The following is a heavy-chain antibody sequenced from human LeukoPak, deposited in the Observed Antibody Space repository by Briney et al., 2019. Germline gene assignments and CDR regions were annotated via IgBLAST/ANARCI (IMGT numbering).Heavy chain of an antibody. J-gene: IGHJ4*02. V-gene: IGHV3-30-3*01. CDR3: AKADIVVVPVAPVD. D-gene: IGHD2-2*01. Sequence: PGGSLRLSCAASGFTFSSYTMHWVRQAPGKGLEWVAVISYDGSSKYYADSVKGRFTISRDNSKNTLYLQMNSLRPEDTAVYYCAKADIVVVPVAPVDWGQGTLVTVSS. CDR2: ISYDGSSK. CDR1: GFTFSSYT.